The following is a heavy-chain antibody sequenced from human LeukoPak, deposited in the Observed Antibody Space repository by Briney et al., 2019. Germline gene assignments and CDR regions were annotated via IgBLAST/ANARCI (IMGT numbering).Heavy chain of an antibody. CDR2: ISGSGATT. Sequence: GRSLRLSCAASGFTFSSNAMSWVRQAPGKGLEWVSAISGSGATTYYAASVKGRFTISRDNSKNTLYLHMNSLRAEDTAVYYCAKAAGYSYGYNAFDIWGQGTMVTVSS. CDR1: GFTFSSNA. D-gene: IGHD5-18*01. CDR3: AKAAGYSYGYNAFDI. V-gene: IGHV3-23*01. J-gene: IGHJ3*02.